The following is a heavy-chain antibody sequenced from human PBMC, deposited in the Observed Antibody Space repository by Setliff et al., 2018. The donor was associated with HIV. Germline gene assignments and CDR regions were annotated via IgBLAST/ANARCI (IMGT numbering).Heavy chain of an antibody. CDR2: VYYTGST. D-gene: IGHD3-3*01. Sequence: SETLSLTCTVSGGSISSYYWSWIRQPPGKGLEWIGYVYYTGSTNYNPSLKSRVTISIDTSKNQFSLKLSSVTAADTAVYYCARCYYNFWSGYPLDYMDVWGKGNTGHRLL. V-gene: IGHV4-59*08. CDR1: GGSISSYY. J-gene: IGHJ6*03. CDR3: ARCYYNFWSGYPLDYMDV.